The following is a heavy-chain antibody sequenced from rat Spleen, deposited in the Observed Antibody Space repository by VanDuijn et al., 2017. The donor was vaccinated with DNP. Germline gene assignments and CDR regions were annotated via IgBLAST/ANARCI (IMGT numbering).Heavy chain of an antibody. J-gene: IGHJ4*01. D-gene: IGHD5-1*01. CDR3: ARVQLGYYALDA. CDR1: GFTFRDFY. Sequence: EVQLVESGGGLVQPGGSLGLSCAASGFTFRDFYMAWVRQAPEKGLVWVASITNGGSSTYYGDSVRGRFTSSRDNAKSTLYLQMDSLRSEETATYYCARVQLGYYALDAWGQGTSVTVSS. V-gene: IGHV5-22*01. CDR2: ITNGGSST.